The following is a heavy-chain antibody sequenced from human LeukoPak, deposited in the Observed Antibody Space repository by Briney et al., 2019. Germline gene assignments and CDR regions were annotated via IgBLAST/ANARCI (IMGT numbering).Heavy chain of an antibody. J-gene: IGHJ5*02. V-gene: IGHV4-34*01. Sequence: SETLSLTCAVYGGSFSDYYWSWIRQPPGKGLEWIGEINHSGSPNYNPSLKSRVTISVDTSKNQISLKLSSVTAADTALYYCATTRNLCSWFDPWGQGTLVTVSS. CDR1: GGSFSDYY. D-gene: IGHD5-24*01. CDR2: INHSGSP. CDR3: ATTRNLCSWFDP.